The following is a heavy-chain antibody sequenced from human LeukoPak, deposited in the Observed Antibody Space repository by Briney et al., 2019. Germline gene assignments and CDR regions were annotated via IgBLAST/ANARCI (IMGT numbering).Heavy chain of an antibody. D-gene: IGHD3-10*01. CDR1: GFTFSSYA. J-gene: IGHJ4*02. V-gene: IGHV3-23*01. CDR2: ISGSGGST. CDR3: AKDLWFGELLYYFDY. Sequence: GGSLRLSCAASGFTFSSYAMSWVRQAPGRGLEWVSAISGSGGSTYYADSVKGRFTISRDNSKNTLYLQMNSLRAEDTAVYYCAKDLWFGELLYYFDYWGQGTLVTVSS.